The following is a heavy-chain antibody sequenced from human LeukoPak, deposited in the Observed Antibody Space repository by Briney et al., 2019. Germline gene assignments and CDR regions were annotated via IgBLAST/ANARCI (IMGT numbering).Heavy chain of an antibody. Sequence: GASVKVSCKASGGTFSSYAISWVRQATGQGLEWMGGIIPIFGTANYAQKFQGRVTITADESTSTAYMELSSLRSEDTAVYYCARDRDSSSWYDAFDIWGQGTMVTVSS. CDR1: GGTFSSYA. J-gene: IGHJ3*02. D-gene: IGHD6-13*01. CDR2: IIPIFGTA. CDR3: ARDRDSSSWYDAFDI. V-gene: IGHV1-69*01.